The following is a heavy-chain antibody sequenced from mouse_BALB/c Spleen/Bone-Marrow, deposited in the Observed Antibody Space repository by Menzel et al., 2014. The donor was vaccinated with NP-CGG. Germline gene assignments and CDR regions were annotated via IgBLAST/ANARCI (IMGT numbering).Heavy chain of an antibody. D-gene: IGHD2-14*01. CDR1: GFNIKDTY. Sequence: VQLQQSGAELVKPGASVKLSCTASGFNIKDTYMHWVKQRPEQGLEWIGRIDPANGNTKYDPRFQGKATITADASSNTAYLQLGSLTSEDTAVYYCTGRYGWFAYWGQGTLVTVSA. CDR2: IDPANGNT. CDR3: TGRYGWFAY. V-gene: IGHV14-3*02. J-gene: IGHJ3*01.